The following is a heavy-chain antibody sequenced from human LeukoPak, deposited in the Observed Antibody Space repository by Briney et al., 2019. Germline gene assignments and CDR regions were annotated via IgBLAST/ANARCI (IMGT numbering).Heavy chain of an antibody. CDR3: ARHPEVVRSSDTWYFDL. CDR2: IYPGDSDT. J-gene: IGHJ2*01. CDR1: GYSFPGYW. V-gene: IGHV5-51*01. Sequence: GESLKISCKGSGYSFPGYWIGWVRQMPGKGLEWMGIIYPGDSDTRYSPSFQGQVTISADKSISTAYLQWSSLKASDTAMYYCARHPEVVRSSDTWYFDLWGRGTLVTVSS. D-gene: IGHD2-2*01.